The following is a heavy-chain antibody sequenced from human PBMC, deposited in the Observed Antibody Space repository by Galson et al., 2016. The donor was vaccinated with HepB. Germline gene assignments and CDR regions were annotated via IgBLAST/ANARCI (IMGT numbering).Heavy chain of an antibody. V-gene: IGHV4-4*02. CDR2: VYHNGAT. J-gene: IGHJ5*02. CDR1: GYSISRTNW. Sequence: ETLSLTCVVSGYSISRTNWWSWVRQPAGKGLEWIGEVYHNGATNYNPSLKSRVTMSVDKSSNQFSLKLTSVTAADTAVYYCARGNSIFGVLLREKRHWFDPWGQGTLVTVSS. CDR3: ARGNSIFGVLLREKRHWFDP. D-gene: IGHD3-3*01.